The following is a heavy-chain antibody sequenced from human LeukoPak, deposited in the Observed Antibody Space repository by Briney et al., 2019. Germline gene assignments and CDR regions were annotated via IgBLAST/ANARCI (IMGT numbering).Heavy chain of an antibody. V-gene: IGHV1-8*01. Sequence: ASAKVSCKASGYTFTSYDINWVRQATGQGLEWMGWMNPNSGNTGYAQKFQGRVTMTRNTSISTAYMELSSLRSEDTAVYYCARGLRYFDWLSPWGQGTLVTVSS. CDR1: GYTFTSYD. J-gene: IGHJ5*02. CDR3: ARGLRYFDWLSP. CDR2: MNPNSGNT. D-gene: IGHD3-9*01.